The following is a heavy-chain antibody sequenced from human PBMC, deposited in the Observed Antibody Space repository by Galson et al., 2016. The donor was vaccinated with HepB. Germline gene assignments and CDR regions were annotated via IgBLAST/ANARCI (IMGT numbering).Heavy chain of an antibody. CDR2: IYYSWSI. Sequence: IYYSWSIYYHPSLKSRVTISVDTSKNQFSLKMSPVTAADTAVYYCAKHRITMIVAVISGKFGFDPWGQGTLVIVSS. CDR3: AKHRITMIVAVISGKFGFDP. J-gene: IGHJ5*02. V-gene: IGHV4-30-2*03. D-gene: IGHD3-22*01.